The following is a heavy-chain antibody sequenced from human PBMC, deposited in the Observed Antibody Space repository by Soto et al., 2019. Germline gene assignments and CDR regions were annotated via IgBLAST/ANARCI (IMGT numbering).Heavy chain of an antibody. CDR1: GGSFSGYY. CDR2: INHSGST. V-gene: IGHV4-34*01. J-gene: IGHJ6*02. CDR3: ARDSGWDYYYYYGMDV. D-gene: IGHD6-19*01. Sequence: ASENLSLTCAVYGGSFSGYYWSWIRQPPGKGLEWIGEINHSGSTNYNPSLKSRVTISVDTSKNQFSLKLSSVTAADTAVYYCARDSGWDYYYYYGMDVWGQGTTVT.